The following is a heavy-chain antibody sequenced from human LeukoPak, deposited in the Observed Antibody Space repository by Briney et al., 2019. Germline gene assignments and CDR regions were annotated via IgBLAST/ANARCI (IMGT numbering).Heavy chain of an antibody. J-gene: IGHJ6*02. CDR2: INPNSGGT. CDR1: GYTFTGYY. CDR3: ARVGYCTNGVCSPYYYYGMDV. V-gene: IGHV1-2*02. D-gene: IGHD2-8*01. Sequence: GSSVKVSCKASGYTFTGYYMHWVRQAPGQGLEWMGWINPNSGGTNYAQKFQGRVTMTRDTSISTAYMELSRLRSDDTAVYYCARVGYCTNGVCSPYYYYGMDVWGQGTTVTVSS.